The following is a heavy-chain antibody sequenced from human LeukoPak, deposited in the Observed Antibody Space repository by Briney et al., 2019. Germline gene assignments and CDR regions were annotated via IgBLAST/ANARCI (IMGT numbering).Heavy chain of an antibody. CDR1: GFTFSTYA. Sequence: GSLRLSCAASGFTFSTYAMSWVRQSPGKGLEWIGEINHSGSTNYNPSLKSRVTISVDTSKNQFSLKLSSVTAADTAVYYCARHGPSGSYEDWFDPWGQGTLVTVSS. CDR3: ARHGPSGSYEDWFDP. J-gene: IGHJ5*02. V-gene: IGHV4-34*01. CDR2: INHSGST. D-gene: IGHD3-10*01.